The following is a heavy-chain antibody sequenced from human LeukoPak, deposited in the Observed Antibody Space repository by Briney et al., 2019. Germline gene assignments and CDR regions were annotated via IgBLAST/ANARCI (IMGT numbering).Heavy chain of an antibody. V-gene: IGHV3-7*01. D-gene: IGHD2-2*01. CDR3: GRELIFVVTAGKAKQNYYYYGMDV. CDR1: GFTFSSYW. Sequence: GGSLRLSCAASGFTFSSYWMSWVRQAPGKGLEWVANIKQDGSEKYYVDSVKGRFTISRDNAKNSLYLQMNSLRAEDTAVYYCGRELIFVVTAGKAKQNYYYYGMDVWGQGTTVTVSS. CDR2: IKQDGSEK. J-gene: IGHJ6*02.